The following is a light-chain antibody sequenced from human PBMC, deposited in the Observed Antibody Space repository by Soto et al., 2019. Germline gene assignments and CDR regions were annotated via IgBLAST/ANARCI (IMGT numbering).Light chain of an antibody. CDR2: TAS. CDR3: QQYNSYPIT. V-gene: IGKV1-5*03. CDR1: QSISDW. J-gene: IGKJ5*01. Sequence: DIQMSQSPSTLSASAGDRVTITCRASQSISDWLAWYQQKPGKAPKFLIYTASSLESGVPSRFSGSGSGTEFTLTISSLQPDDFATYYCQQYNSYPITFGQGTRLEIK.